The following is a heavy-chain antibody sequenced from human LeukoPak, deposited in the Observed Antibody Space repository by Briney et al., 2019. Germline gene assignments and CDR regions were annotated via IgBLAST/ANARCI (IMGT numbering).Heavy chain of an antibody. D-gene: IGHD4-23*01. Sequence: SETLSLTCTVSGGSFSSGSYYWSWIRQPPGKGLEWIGYIYYSGSTNYNPSLKSRVTISVDTSQNQFSLKLSSVTAADTAVYYCARESGGSSHFDYWGQGTLVTVSS. CDR1: GGSFSSGSYY. V-gene: IGHV4-61*01. CDR2: IYYSGST. CDR3: ARESGGSSHFDY. J-gene: IGHJ4*02.